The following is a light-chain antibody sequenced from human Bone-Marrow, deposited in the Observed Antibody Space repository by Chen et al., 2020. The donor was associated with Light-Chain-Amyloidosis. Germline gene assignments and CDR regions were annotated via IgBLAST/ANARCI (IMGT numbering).Light chain of an antibody. CDR1: DLPTKY. Sequence: SYELTQPPSVSVSPGQTARITCSGDDLPTKYAYWYQQKPGQSPVLFIHRDTERHSGISERFSGSSSETTATLTISGVQAEDEADYHCQSADSSGTYEVIFGGGTKLTVL. V-gene: IGLV3-25*03. CDR2: RDT. J-gene: IGLJ2*01. CDR3: QSADSSGTYEVI.